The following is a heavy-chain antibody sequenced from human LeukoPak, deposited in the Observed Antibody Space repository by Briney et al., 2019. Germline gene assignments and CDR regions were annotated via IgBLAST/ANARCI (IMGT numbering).Heavy chain of an antibody. CDR2: ISGSASST. CDR1: GFTFTSYA. J-gene: IGHJ4*02. CDR3: AKDIVVVPAADYFDY. Sequence: GGSLRLSCVASGFTFTSYAMSWVRQAPGKGLEWVSGISGSASSTYYADSVKGRFTISRDNSKNTLYLQMNSLRAEDTAIYYCAKDIVVVPAADYFDYWGQGTLVTVSS. D-gene: IGHD2-2*01. V-gene: IGHV3-23*01.